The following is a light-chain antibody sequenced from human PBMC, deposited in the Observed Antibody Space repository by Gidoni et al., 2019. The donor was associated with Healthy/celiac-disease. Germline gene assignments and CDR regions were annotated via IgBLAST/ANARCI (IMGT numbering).Light chain of an antibody. CDR3: QAWDSSTGV. J-gene: IGLJ2*01. V-gene: IGLV3-1*01. CDR2: QDS. CDR1: KLGDKY. Sequence: SYELTQLPPVSVSPGQTASITCSGDKLGDKYACWYQQKPGQSPVLVIYQDSKRPSGIPERFSGSNSGNTATLTISGTQAMDEADYYCQAWDSSTGVFGGGTKLTVL.